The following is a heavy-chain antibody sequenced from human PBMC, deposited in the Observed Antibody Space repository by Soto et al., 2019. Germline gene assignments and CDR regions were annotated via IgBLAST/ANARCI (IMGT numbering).Heavy chain of an antibody. V-gene: IGHV3-48*03. CDR2: INSGGSVA. J-gene: IGHJ6*02. CDR1: RFSFSDYE. CDR3: ARDLRHSRLPGLDV. Sequence: VGSLTLSRSASRFSFSDYEMIWFRQAPGKGLEWVSYINSGGSVAYYADSAKSRFTISRDNAKNTLYLQMTGLRSEDTAVYYCARDLRHSRLPGLDVWGQGTTVTVSS. D-gene: IGHD2-15*01.